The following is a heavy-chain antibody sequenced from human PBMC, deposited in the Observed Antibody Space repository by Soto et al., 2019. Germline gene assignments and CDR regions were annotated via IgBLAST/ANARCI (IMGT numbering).Heavy chain of an antibody. CDR1: GGSISNSSYY. J-gene: IGHJ4*02. V-gene: IGHV4-39*01. D-gene: IGHD3-22*01. CDR3: ARIGYSYDSKGY. CDR2: IYYSGST. Sequence: PSETLSLTCTVSGGSISNSSYYWGRIRQPPGKRLEWIGSIYYSGSTYYNPSLKSRVIISVDMPKNQFSLKLSSVTAADTAVYYCARIGYSYDSKGYWGQGTLVTVSS.